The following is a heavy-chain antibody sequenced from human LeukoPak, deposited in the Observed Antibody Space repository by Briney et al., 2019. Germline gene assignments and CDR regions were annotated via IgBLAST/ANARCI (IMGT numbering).Heavy chain of an antibody. CDR1: GGSISSSNW. V-gene: IGHV4-4*02. CDR3: ARHPDIELIRDGFDH. Sequence: SGTLSLTCAVSGGSISSSNWWSWVRQPPGKGLEWIGEIYHSGSTNYNPSLKSRVTISVDKSKNQFSLKLSSVTAADTAVYYCARHPDIELIRDGFDHWGQGILVTVSS. J-gene: IGHJ5*02. CDR2: IYHSGST. D-gene: IGHD2-15*01.